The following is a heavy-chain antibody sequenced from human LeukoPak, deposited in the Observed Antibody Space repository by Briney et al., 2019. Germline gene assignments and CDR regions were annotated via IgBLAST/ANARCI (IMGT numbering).Heavy chain of an antibody. V-gene: IGHV3-7*01. D-gene: IGHD3-10*01. CDR3: AKLAKYFYGSETYYFFEH. CDR1: GFSFTTYW. Sequence: GGSLRVSCAASGFSFTTYWMSWVRQAPGKGLEWVANINPDGTEKYYVDSVKGRFTISRDNAKSSLYLQMNSLRVEDTAVYYCAKLAKYFYGSETYYFFEHWGQGTPVTASS. CDR2: INPDGTEK. J-gene: IGHJ4*02.